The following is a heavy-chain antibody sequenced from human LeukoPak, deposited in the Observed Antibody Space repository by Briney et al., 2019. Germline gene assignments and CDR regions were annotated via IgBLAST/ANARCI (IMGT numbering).Heavy chain of an antibody. CDR1: GCTFSSYA. CDR3: AKDTAGYYYDSSGYSFDY. Sequence: GGSLRLSCAASGCTFSSYAMSWVRQAPGKGLEWVGDISGSGGSKYYADSVKGGFTIVRDNSKKLLYLQMNSLTAEDAAVYYGAKDTAGYYYDSSGYSFDYWGQGTLVTVSS. CDR2: ISGSGGSK. D-gene: IGHD3-22*01. J-gene: IGHJ4*02. V-gene: IGHV3-23*01.